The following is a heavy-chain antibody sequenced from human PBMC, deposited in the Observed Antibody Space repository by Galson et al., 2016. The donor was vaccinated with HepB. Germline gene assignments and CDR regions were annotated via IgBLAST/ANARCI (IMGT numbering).Heavy chain of an antibody. Sequence: SLRLSCATSGFTFDDFAMGWVRQTPGKGLQWVSFIGGRTYGVTIEYAASVKGRFIISRDDSRSVAYLQMNSLKADDTGVYYCVGDHGGFDALDYWGQGSRSPSPQ. D-gene: IGHD4-23*01. CDR2: IGGRTYGVTI. J-gene: IGHJ4*02. V-gene: IGHV3-49*04. CDR3: VGDHGGFDALDY. CDR1: GFTFDDFA.